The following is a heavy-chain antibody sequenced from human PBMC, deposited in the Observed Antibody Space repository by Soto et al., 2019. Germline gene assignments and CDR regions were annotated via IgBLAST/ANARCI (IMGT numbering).Heavy chain of an antibody. CDR2: ISGSGGST. CDR1: GFTFSSYA. J-gene: IGHJ4*02. V-gene: IGHV3-23*01. D-gene: IGHD3-10*01. CDR3: EKLVLGFGEYKKRWDKNFDY. Sequence: EVQLLESGGGLVQPGGSLRLSCAASGFTFSSYAMSWVRQAPGKGLEWVSAISGSGGSTYYADSVKGRFTISRDNSKNTVYLQMNSLRAEDTAVYYCEKLVLGFGEYKKRWDKNFDYWGQGTLVTVSS.